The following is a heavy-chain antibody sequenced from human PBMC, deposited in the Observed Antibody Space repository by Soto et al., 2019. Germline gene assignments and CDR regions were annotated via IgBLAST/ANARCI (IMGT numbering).Heavy chain of an antibody. CDR1: GYTFTSYG. CDR2: ISAYNGNT. Sequence: GXSVKVSCKASGYTFTSYGISWVRQAPGQGLEWVGWISAYNGNTNYAQKLQGRVTMTTDTSTSTAYMELRSLRSDDTAVYYCARGGSPVVAVAGRDYYYYGMDVWGQGTTVTVSS. CDR3: ARGGSPVVAVAGRDYYYYGMDV. J-gene: IGHJ6*02. D-gene: IGHD6-19*01. V-gene: IGHV1-18*01.